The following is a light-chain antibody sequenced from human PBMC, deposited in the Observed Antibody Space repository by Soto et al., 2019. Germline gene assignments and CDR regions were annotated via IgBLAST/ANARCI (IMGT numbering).Light chain of an antibody. CDR2: RDN. CDR1: SSNIGRNY. V-gene: IGLV1-47*01. CDR3: ATWDDSLGGPV. J-gene: IGLJ2*01. Sequence: QAVVTQTTSVSGTPGQRVNISCSGSSSNIGRNYVYWYHQFPGTAPKLLIYRDNERPSGVPDRFSGSKSGTSASLAISGLRSGDEADYHCATWDDSLGGPVFGGRTKVTVL.